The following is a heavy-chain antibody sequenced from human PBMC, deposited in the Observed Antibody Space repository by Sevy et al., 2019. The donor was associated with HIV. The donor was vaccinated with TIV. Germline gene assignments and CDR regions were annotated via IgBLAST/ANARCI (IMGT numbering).Heavy chain of an antibody. D-gene: IGHD2-2*01. CDR3: ARESSRYDY. J-gene: IGHJ4*02. CDR2: IYYTGST. V-gene: IGHV4-31*03. Sequence: SETLSLTCTVSGGSISSGGYYWSWIRQHPGKVLEWIGYIYYTGSTDRNPSLKSRVTISVDTSQNQFSLKVTSVTPAHTAVYYCARESSRYDYWGQGTLVTVSS. CDR1: GGSISSGGYY.